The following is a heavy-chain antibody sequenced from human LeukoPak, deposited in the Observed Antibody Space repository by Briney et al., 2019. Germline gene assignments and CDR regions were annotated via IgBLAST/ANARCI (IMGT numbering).Heavy chain of an antibody. CDR2: IYYSGSI. J-gene: IGHJ4*02. Sequence: SETLSLTCTVSGGSISSYYWSWIRQPPGKGLEWIGYIYYSGSINYNPSLKSRVTISVDTSKNQFSLKLSSVTAADAAVYYCARLVGYYDSSGLLDYWGQGTLVTVSS. V-gene: IGHV4-59*08. CDR3: ARLVGYYDSSGLLDY. D-gene: IGHD3-22*01. CDR1: GGSISSYY.